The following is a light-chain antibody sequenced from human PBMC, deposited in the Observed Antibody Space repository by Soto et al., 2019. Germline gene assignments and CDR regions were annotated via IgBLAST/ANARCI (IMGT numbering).Light chain of an antibody. CDR1: SGHSSYA. J-gene: IGLJ3*02. CDR3: QTWGTGIHV. CDR2: LNSDGSH. V-gene: IGLV4-69*01. Sequence: QPVLTQLPSASASLGASVKLTCTLSSGHSSYAIAWHQQQPEKGPRYLMKLNSDGSHSKGDGIPDRFLGSSSGVERYLTISSLQSEDEADYYCQTWGTGIHVFGGGTKLTVL.